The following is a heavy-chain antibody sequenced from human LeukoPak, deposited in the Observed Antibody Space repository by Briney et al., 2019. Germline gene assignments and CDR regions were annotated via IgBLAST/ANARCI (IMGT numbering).Heavy chain of an antibody. CDR3: ARNGRYGDYAGY. J-gene: IGHJ4*02. Sequence: GGSLRLSCAASGFTFSNYNMNWVRQAPGKGLEWVSSISSSNNYIYYADSVKGRFTISRDNAKNSLYLQMNSLRDEDTAVYYCARNGRYGDYAGYWGQGTLVTVSS. D-gene: IGHD4-17*01. CDR1: GFTFSNYN. V-gene: IGHV3-21*01. CDR2: ISSSNNYI.